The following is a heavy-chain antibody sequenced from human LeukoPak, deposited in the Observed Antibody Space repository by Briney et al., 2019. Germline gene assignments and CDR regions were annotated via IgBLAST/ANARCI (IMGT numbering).Heavy chain of an antibody. V-gene: IGHV4-39*01. CDR1: GGSISSSSYY. J-gene: IGHJ4*02. D-gene: IGHD2/OR15-2a*01. CDR2: IYYSGST. Sequence: PSETLSLTCTVSGGSISSSSYYWGWIRQPPGKGLEWIGSIYYSGSTYYNPSLKSRVTISVDTSKNQFSLKLSSVTAADTAVYYRARHSPAGTLFDYWGQGTLVTVSS. CDR3: ARHSPAGTLFDY.